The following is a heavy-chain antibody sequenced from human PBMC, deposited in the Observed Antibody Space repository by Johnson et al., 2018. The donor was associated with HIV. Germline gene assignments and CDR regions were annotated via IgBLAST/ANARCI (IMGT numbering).Heavy chain of an antibody. V-gene: IGHV3-66*02. CDR3: AKDTYSHRLTVTESGFEI. CDR1: GFTFSSNY. Sequence: VQLVESGGGVVQPGRSLRLSCAASGFTFSSNYMSWVRQAPGKGLEWVSVIYSGGSTYYADSVKGRFTISRDNAKNSLYVQMNSLRAEDTAVYYCAKDTYSHRLTVTESGFEIWGHGTMVTVSS. J-gene: IGHJ3*02. D-gene: IGHD4-11*01. CDR2: IYSGGST.